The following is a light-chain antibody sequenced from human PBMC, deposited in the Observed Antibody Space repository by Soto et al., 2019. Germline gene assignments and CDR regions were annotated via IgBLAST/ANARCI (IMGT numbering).Light chain of an antibody. CDR1: QSVSSN. CDR3: QQYNNWPSLT. Sequence: EIVMTQSPATLSVSPGERATLSCRASQSVSSNLAWYQQKPGQAPRLLIYGASTRATGIPANFSGSGSGTEFTLTISSLQSEDFAVYYCQQYNNWPSLTFGGGTKVEIK. V-gene: IGKV3-15*01. J-gene: IGKJ4*01. CDR2: GAS.